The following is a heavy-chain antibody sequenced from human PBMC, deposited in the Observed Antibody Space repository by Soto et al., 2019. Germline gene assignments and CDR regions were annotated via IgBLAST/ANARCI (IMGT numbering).Heavy chain of an antibody. CDR2: MIPIFGSP. Sequence: SVKVSSKASGGTFSSYAISWVRQAPGQGLEWMGGMIPIFGSPTYAQKFQGRLSMTRDTSTSTAYMELSSLRSEDTAVYYCGRGTILPLDYWGQGTLVTVS. J-gene: IGHJ4*02. CDR1: GGTFSSYA. D-gene: IGHD2-15*01. CDR3: GRGTILPLDY. V-gene: IGHV1-69*05.